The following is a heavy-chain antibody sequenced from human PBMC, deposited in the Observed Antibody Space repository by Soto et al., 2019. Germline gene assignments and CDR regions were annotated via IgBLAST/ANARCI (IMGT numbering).Heavy chain of an antibody. CDR2: ISGNTYDI. J-gene: IGHJ4*02. V-gene: IGHV3-23*01. CDR1: GFTFSSHA. CDR3: AKKRSDSSSMGCFDF. D-gene: IGHD6-6*01. Sequence: EVQLLESGGGLVQPGGSLRLSCAASGFTFSSHAMNWVRQAPGKGLEWVSAISGNTYDIYYADSVKGRFTISRDNSKNTLVLQMNSLRADDTALYYCAKKRSDSSSMGCFDFWGQGTLVTVSS.